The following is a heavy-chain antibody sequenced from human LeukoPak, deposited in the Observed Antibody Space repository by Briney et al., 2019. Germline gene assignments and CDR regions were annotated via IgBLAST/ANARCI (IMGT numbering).Heavy chain of an antibody. CDR3: AKDLRVIVVTYYMDV. CDR2: ISGNGGST. V-gene: IGHV3-23*01. Sequence: GGSLRLSCAASGFTFNSYAMTWVRQAPGKGLEWVSSISGNGGSTYYTDSVKGRLTISRDNSKNTMYLQMNSLRAEDTAAYYCAKDLRVIVVTYYMDVWGKGTTLTVSS. D-gene: IGHD2-2*01. J-gene: IGHJ6*03. CDR1: GFTFNSYA.